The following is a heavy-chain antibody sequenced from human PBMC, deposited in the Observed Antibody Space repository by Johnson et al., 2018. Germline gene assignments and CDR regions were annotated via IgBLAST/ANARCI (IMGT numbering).Heavy chain of an antibody. J-gene: IGHJ4*02. CDR3: VRGRGGSGWYSLDY. CDR2: IDTRGGTM. Sequence: VQLVESGGGLVQPGGSLRLSCAASGFTSSSYTMNWVRQAPGKGLEWVSSIDTRGGTMYSADSLKGRFTISRDTAKNSLYLQMDSLTTEDTAVYYCVRGRGGSGWYSLDYWGQGTLVTVSS. V-gene: IGHV3-48*01. D-gene: IGHD6-19*01. CDR1: GFTSSSYT.